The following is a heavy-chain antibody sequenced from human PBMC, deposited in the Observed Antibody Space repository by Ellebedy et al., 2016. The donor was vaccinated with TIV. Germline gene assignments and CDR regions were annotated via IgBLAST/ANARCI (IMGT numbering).Heavy chain of an antibody. V-gene: IGHV3-9*01. CDR1: GFNFDDYA. Sequence: SLKISCAASGFNFDDYAMHWVRQAPGKDLEWVSGISWNSGSVNYVDSVKGRFTISRDNVNDSLHLQMNSLRPEDTAFYYCVKDKSVSGFSFWFFDLWGRGTLVTVSS. J-gene: IGHJ2*01. D-gene: IGHD3-22*01. CDR3: VKDKSVSGFSFWFFDL. CDR2: ISWNSGSV.